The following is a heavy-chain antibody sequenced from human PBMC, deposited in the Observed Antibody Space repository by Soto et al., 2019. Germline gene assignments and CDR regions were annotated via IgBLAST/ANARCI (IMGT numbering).Heavy chain of an antibody. CDR1: GGTFSSYT. CDR3: ARAIYIAAGNWFDP. J-gene: IGHJ5*02. D-gene: IGHD6-25*01. Sequence: QVQLVQSGAEVKKPVSSVKVSCKASGGTFSSYTISWVRQAPGQGREWMGRIIPILGIANYAQKFQGRVTITADKSTSTAYMELSSLRSEDTAVYYCARAIYIAAGNWFDPWGQGTLVTVSS. CDR2: IIPILGIA. V-gene: IGHV1-69*02.